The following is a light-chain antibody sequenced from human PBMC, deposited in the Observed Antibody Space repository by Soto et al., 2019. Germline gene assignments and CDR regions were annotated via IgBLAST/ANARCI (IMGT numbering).Light chain of an antibody. CDR2: QDS. V-gene: IGLV3-1*01. Sequence: SSELTQPPSVSVSPGQTASITCSGDKLGHKYVCWYRQKPGQSPVLIIHQDSKRPSGIPERFSGSNSGNTATLTISGTQAMDEADYYCQAWDNNTDVVFGGGTKVTVL. J-gene: IGLJ2*01. CDR3: QAWDNNTDVV. CDR1: KLGHKY.